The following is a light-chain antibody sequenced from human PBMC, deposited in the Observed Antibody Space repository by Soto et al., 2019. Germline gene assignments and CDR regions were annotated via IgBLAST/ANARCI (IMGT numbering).Light chain of an antibody. V-gene: IGKV1-5*01. J-gene: IGKJ4*02. CDR2: DAS. Sequence: DIQMTQSPSTLSASVRDEVTITCRASQISSRWLVWYQQNPGKAPKVLSYDASSLGSGVQSRFSGGGTGTAFAIAICCFQPDDVANFYGQQYRFCPLSFGGGTVVEGK. CDR3: QQYRFCPLS. CDR1: QISSRW.